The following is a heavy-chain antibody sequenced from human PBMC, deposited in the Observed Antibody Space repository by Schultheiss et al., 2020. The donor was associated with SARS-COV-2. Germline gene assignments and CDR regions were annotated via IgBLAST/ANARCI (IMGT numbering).Heavy chain of an antibody. CDR1: GGSISSGSYY. J-gene: IGHJ5*02. D-gene: IGHD3-16*02. Sequence: SETLSLTCTVSGGSISSGSYYWSWIRQPAGKGLEWIGRIYTSGSTNYNPSLKSRVTMSVDTSKNQFSLKLSSVTAADTAVYYCARGYYDYVWGSYRSRTNWFDPWGQGTLVTVSS. CDR3: ARGYYDYVWGSYRSRTNWFDP. CDR2: IYTSGST. V-gene: IGHV4-61*02.